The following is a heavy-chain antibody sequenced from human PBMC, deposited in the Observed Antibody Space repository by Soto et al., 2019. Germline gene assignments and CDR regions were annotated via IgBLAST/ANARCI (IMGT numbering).Heavy chain of an antibody. CDR2: ISGSGGNT. CDR3: AKEQYYDSSGNPFDY. Sequence: GGSLRLSCAASGFTFSSYAMSWVRQAPGKGLEGVSAISGSGGNTYYADSVKGRFTISRDNSKNTLYLQMNSLRAEDTAVYYCAKEQYYDSSGNPFDYWGQGTLVTVSS. D-gene: IGHD3-22*01. J-gene: IGHJ4*02. V-gene: IGHV3-23*01. CDR1: GFTFSSYA.